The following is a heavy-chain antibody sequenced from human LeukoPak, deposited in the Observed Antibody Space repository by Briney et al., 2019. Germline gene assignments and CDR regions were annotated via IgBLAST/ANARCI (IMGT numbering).Heavy chain of an antibody. V-gene: IGHV3-30*02. Sequence: GGSLRLSCIASGYKFSRYAMHWIRQAPGKGLERVAFIRSDASNENSADSVKGRFTVSRDNSKNTFYLQMSSLRVEDTAVYFCAKGFAGGTWLQDTSFDLWGQGTMVTVSS. J-gene: IGHJ3*01. CDR3: AKGFAGGTWLQDTSFDL. D-gene: IGHD5-24*01. CDR1: GYKFSRYA. CDR2: IRSDASNE.